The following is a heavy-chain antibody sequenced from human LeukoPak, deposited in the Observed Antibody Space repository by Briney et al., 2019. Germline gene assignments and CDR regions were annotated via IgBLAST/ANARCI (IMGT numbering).Heavy chain of an antibody. CDR3: ARERSYYYDSSVGNHWYFDL. D-gene: IGHD3-22*01. CDR2: IIPILGTA. CDR1: GGTFSSYA. J-gene: IGHJ2*01. Sequence: ASVKVSCKASGGTFSSYAISWVRQAPGQGLEWMGGIIPILGTANYAQKFQGRVTITADESMSTAYMELSSLRSEDTAVYYCARERSYYYDSSVGNHWYFDLWGRGTLVTVSS. V-gene: IGHV1-69*13.